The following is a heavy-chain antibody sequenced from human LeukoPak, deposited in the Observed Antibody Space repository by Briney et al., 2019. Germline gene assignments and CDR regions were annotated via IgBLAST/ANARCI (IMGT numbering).Heavy chain of an antibody. V-gene: IGHV3-74*01. CDR2: INGDGSST. CDR1: GLTFSTYL. Sequence: GGSLRLSCVASGLTFSTYLLHWVRQAPGKGLVWFSRINGDGSSTSYADFVKGRFTISRDNAKNTLYLQMNSLRAEDTAVYYCARLGNIYCSRTSCSLDYWGQGTLVTVSS. J-gene: IGHJ4*02. CDR3: ARLGNIYCSRTSCSLDY. D-gene: IGHD2-2*01.